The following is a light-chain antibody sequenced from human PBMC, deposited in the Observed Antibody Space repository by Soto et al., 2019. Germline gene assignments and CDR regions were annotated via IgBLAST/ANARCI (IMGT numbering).Light chain of an antibody. CDR1: QSVNRN. CDR3: QQYDSWPLT. V-gene: IGKV3D-15*01. J-gene: IGKJ4*01. CDR2: GAS. Sequence: EIVMTQSPGTLSVSPEEGATLSCRASQSVNRNLAWYQQKPGQAPRLLIYGASTRATGIPDRFSGSGSGTEFSLTISSLQSEDFAVYYCQQYDSWPLTFGGGTKVEIK.